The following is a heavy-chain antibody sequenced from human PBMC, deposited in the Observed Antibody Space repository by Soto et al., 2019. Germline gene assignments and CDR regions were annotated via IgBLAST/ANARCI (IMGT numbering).Heavy chain of an antibody. Sequence: QVQLQESGPGLVKPSGTLSLTCAVSGGSISSSNWWSWVRQPPGKGLEWIGEIYHSGSTNYNPSLKRRVTISVDKSKNQFSLKLSSVTAADTAVYYCARWRSIAARHGSDYYYGMDVWGQGTTVTVSS. CDR1: GGSISSSNW. J-gene: IGHJ6*02. V-gene: IGHV4-4*02. CDR3: ARWRSIAARHGSDYYYGMDV. D-gene: IGHD6-6*01. CDR2: IYHSGST.